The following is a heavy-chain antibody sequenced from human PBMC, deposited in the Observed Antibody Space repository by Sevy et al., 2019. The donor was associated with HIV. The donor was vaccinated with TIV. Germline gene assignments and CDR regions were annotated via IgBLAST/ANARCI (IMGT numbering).Heavy chain of an antibody. CDR3: ARDGGYDSRGYDLSNY. Sequence: GGSLRLSCAASGFTFTTYAMHCVRQAPGKGLEWVAVISYDGSNTYYADSVKGRFTISRDSSKNTLYLQMNSLRAEDTAVWLRARDGGYDSRGYDLSNYWGQGTLVTVSS. D-gene: IGHD3-22*01. CDR1: GFTFTTYA. J-gene: IGHJ4*02. V-gene: IGHV3-30-3*01. CDR2: ISYDGSNT.